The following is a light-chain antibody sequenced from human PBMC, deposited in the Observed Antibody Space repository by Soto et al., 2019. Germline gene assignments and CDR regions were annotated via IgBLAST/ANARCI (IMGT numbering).Light chain of an antibody. CDR2: GAS. J-gene: IGKJ2*01. CDR3: QQYQNWPPQYT. Sequence: EIVMTQSPASLSVSPGDGATLSCRASQSVASNVAWYQQKPGQGPRLLIHGASTRAVGVPARFSGSGSGTDFTLTISSLQSEDFAVYYGQQYQNWPPQYTFGQGTKRQIK. CDR1: QSVASN. V-gene: IGKV3-15*01.